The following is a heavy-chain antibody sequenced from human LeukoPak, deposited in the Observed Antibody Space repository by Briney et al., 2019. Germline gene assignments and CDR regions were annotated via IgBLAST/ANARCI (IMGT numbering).Heavy chain of an antibody. CDR2: ISAYNGNT. Sequence: ASVKVSCKASGYTFTSYGINWVRQAPGQRLEWMGWISAYNGNTNYAQKLQGRVTMTTDTSTSTAYMELRSLRSDDTAVYYCAREGELYCGGDCYFDYWGQGTLVTVSS. CDR3: AREGELYCGGDCYFDY. CDR1: GYTFTSYG. V-gene: IGHV1-18*01. J-gene: IGHJ4*02. D-gene: IGHD2-21*02.